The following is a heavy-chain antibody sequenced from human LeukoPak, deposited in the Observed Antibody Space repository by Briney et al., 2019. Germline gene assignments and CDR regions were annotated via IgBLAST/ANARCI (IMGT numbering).Heavy chain of an antibody. Sequence: PSETLSLTCAVSGGSISSSSYYWGWIRQPPGKGLEWIGSIYYSGSTYYNPSLKSRVTISVDTSKNQFSLKLSSVTAADTAVYYCARSSGGEDYYYYMDVWGKGTTVTVSS. V-gene: IGHV4-39*07. D-gene: IGHD2-21*01. J-gene: IGHJ6*03. CDR1: GGSISSSSYY. CDR3: ARSSGGEDYYYYMDV. CDR2: IYYSGST.